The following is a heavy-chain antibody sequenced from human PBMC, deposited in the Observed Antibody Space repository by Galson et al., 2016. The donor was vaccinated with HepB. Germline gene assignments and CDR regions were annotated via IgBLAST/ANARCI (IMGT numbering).Heavy chain of an antibody. CDR1: GFTFRSYA. V-gene: IGHV3-23*01. CDR2: ISGSGGSK. J-gene: IGHJ4*02. D-gene: IGHD3-10*01. CDR3: AKFASGTYYLDSFDY. Sequence: SLRLSCAASGFTFRSYAMTWVRQAPGKGLEWVSTISGSGGSKYHADSVKGRFTISRDNSKNTVYLQMNSLRAEDTAVYYCAKFASGTYYLDSFDYWGQGTLVTVSS.